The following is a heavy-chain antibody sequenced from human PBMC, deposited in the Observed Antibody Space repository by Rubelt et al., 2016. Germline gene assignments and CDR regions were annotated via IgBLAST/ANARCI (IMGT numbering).Heavy chain of an antibody. J-gene: IGHJ4*02. Sequence: LQLQESGPGLVQPSETLSLTCTVSGASIANRGFYWGWIRQPPEKGLEWIGEINHSGSTNYNPSLKSRVTISVDTSKNQFSLKLSSVTAVDTAVYYCARTRGAYWGQGTLVTVSS. CDR3: ARTRGAY. D-gene: IGHD6-25*01. CDR2: INHSGST. CDR1: GASIANRGFY. V-gene: IGHV4-39*07.